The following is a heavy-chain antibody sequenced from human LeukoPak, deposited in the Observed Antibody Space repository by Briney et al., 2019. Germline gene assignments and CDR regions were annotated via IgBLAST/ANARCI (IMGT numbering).Heavy chain of an antibody. Sequence: ASVKVSCKASGGTFSSYAISWVRQAPGQGLEWMGGIIPIFGTANYAQKFQGRVTITTDESTSTAYMELSSLRSEDTAVYYCARLPPLLTVTTYGASDAFDIWGQGTMVTVSS. J-gene: IGHJ3*02. CDR1: GGTFSSYA. CDR2: IIPIFGTA. V-gene: IGHV1-69*05. CDR3: ARLPPLLTVTTYGASDAFDI. D-gene: IGHD4-17*01.